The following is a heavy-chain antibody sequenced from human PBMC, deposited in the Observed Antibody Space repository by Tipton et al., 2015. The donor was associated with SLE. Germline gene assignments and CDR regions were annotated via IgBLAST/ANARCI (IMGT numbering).Heavy chain of an antibody. CDR2: ISSSSSII. V-gene: IGHV3-48*01. J-gene: IGHJ6*02. CDR1: GFTFSSYS. CDR3: ARSRDYYYYGMDV. Sequence: SLRLSCAASGFTFSSYSMNWVRQAPGKGLEWVSYISSSSSIIYYADSVKGRFTISRDNAKNSLYLQMNSLRAEDTAVYYCARSRDYYYYGMDVWGQGTTVTVSS.